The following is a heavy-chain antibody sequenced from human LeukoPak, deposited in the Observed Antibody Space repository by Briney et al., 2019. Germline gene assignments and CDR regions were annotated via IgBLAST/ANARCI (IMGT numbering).Heavy chain of an antibody. V-gene: IGHV3-21*01. CDR2: ISSSSSYI. Sequence: PGGSLRLSCAASGFTFSSYSMNWVRQAPGKGLEWVSSISSSSSYIYYADSVKGRFTISRDNAKNSLYLQMNSLRAEDTAVYYCTTDVGRVTMIVVVQYYFDYWGQGTLVTVSS. CDR3: TTDVGRVTMIVVVQYYFDY. D-gene: IGHD3-22*01. CDR1: GFTFSSYS. J-gene: IGHJ4*02.